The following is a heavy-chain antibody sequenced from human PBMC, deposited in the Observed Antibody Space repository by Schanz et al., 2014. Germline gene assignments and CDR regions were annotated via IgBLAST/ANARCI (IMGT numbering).Heavy chain of an antibody. CDR1: GFTFSTSA. CDR3: ARDRRNADLDY. CDR2: IWYDGSNK. D-gene: IGHD1-1*01. Sequence: VQLLESGGGLVQPGGSLRLSCAASGFTFSTSAMSWVRQVPGKGLEWVAVIWYDGSNKYYADSVKGRFTISRDNAKNSLYLEMNSLRAEDTALYYCARDRRNADLDYWGQGTLVTVSS. J-gene: IGHJ4*02. V-gene: IGHV3-33*08.